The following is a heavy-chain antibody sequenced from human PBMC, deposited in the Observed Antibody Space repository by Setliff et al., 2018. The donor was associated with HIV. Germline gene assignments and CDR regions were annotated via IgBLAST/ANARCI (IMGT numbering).Heavy chain of an antibody. CDR3: ARGVAERRIWFGELSLYYFDY. D-gene: IGHD3-10*01. CDR2: IYYSGST. Sequence: SETLSLTCTVSGGSISSYYWSWIRQPPGKGLEWIGYIYYSGSTNYNPSLNSRVTISVDTSKNQFSLKLSSVTAADTAVYYCARGVAERRIWFGELSLYYFDYWGQGTLVTVSS. CDR1: GGSISSYY. V-gene: IGHV4-59*13. J-gene: IGHJ4*02.